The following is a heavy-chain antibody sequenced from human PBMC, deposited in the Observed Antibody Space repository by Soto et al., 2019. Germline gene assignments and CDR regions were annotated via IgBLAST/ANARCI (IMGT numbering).Heavy chain of an antibody. D-gene: IGHD6-13*01. CDR3: AKNGRAAAMYNWFDP. Sequence: EVQLLESGGGLVQPGGSLRLSCTGSGFTFSTYAMNWVRQAPGKGLECVSTISGSGGTVYYADSVKGRFTISRDNSKNTLYLQMSSLRADDTAIYYCAKNGRAAAMYNWFDPWGQGTLVTVSS. J-gene: IGHJ5*02. CDR1: GFTFSTYA. CDR2: ISGSGGTV. V-gene: IGHV3-23*01.